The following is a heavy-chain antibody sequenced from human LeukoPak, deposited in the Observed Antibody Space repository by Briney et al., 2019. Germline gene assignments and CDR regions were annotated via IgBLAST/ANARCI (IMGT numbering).Heavy chain of an antibody. D-gene: IGHD5-24*01. Sequence: GAPVKVSCKASGGTFNNYAISWVRQAPGQGLEWMGGTIPMFGTAKYAQNFQDRVTVITDESTGTAYIELSSLRSEDTAVDYCAIPRGPMGTLVYGGFEIWGQGTMVTVSS. V-gene: IGHV1-69*05. CDR2: TIPMFGTA. J-gene: IGHJ3*02. CDR3: AIPRGPMGTLVYGGFEI. CDR1: GGTFNNYA.